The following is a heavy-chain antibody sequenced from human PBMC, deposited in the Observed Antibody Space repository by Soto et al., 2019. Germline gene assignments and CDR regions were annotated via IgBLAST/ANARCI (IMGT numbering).Heavy chain of an antibody. J-gene: IGHJ4*02. Sequence: SETLSLACTVSGASISSSPYCWAWIRQPPGKGLEWIGSIYYSGSTNYNPSLKSRVTISVDTSKNQFSLKLSSVTAADTAVYYCASRWGRTFDYWGQRTLVTGSS. CDR1: GASISSSPYC. CDR2: IYYSGST. CDR3: ASRWGRTFDY. D-gene: IGHD7-27*01. V-gene: IGHV4-39*07.